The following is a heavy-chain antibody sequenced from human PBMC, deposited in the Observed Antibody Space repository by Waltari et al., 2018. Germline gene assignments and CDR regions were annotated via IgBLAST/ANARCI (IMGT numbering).Heavy chain of an antibody. Sequence: EVQLVESGGGLVQPGGSLRLSCAASGFTFSSYSMNWVRQAPGKGLEWVSYISSSSSTIYYADSVKGRFTISRDNAKNSLYLQMNSLRAEDTAVYYCARLVPAAIDYYYYYYMDVWGKGTTVTISS. CDR3: ARLVPAAIDYYYYYYMDV. CDR1: GFTFSSYS. D-gene: IGHD2-2*01. J-gene: IGHJ6*03. V-gene: IGHV3-48*04. CDR2: ISSSSSTI.